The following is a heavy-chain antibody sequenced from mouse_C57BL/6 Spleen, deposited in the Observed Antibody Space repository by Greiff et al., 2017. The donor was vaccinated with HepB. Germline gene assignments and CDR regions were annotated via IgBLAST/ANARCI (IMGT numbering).Heavy chain of an antibody. V-gene: IGHV1-39*01. CDR1: GYSFTDYN. J-gene: IGHJ4*01. CDR3: ASGIYDGYYRGAMDY. Sequence: EVQLQESGPELVKPGASVKISCKASGYSFTDYNMNWVKQSNGKSLEWIGEINPNYGTTSYNHKFKGKATLTVDQSSSTAYMQLNSLTSEDSAVYYCASGIYDGYYRGAMDYWGQGTSVTVSS. CDR2: INPNYGTT. D-gene: IGHD2-3*01.